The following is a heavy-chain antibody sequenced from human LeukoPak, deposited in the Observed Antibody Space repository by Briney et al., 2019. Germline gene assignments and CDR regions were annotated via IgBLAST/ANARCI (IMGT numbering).Heavy chain of an antibody. CDR2: IYPGDSDT. CDR1: GYSFTSYW. J-gene: IGHJ4*02. Sequence: ESLKISCKGSGYSFTSYWIGWVRQMPGKGLEWMGIIYPGDSDTRYSPSFQGQVTISADKSISIAYLQWSSLKASDTAMYYCARKGRYCSSTNCPFDYWGQGTLVTVSS. D-gene: IGHD2-2*01. CDR3: ARKGRYCSSTNCPFDY. V-gene: IGHV5-51*01.